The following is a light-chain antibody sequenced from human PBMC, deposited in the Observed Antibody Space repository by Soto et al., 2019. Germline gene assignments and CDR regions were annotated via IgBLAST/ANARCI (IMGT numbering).Light chain of an antibody. CDR3: QQYSSSYDTSLYT. V-gene: IGKV3-20*01. CDR2: GSY. Sequence: EIVLRQSPGSLSLSAGERATLSWRASQSVSSSYLAWYQQKPGQAPRLLVYGSYHRATGIADRFSGSGSGTDFTLTISRLEPEDFAVYYCQQYSSSYDTSLYTFGQGTKVDIK. CDR1: QSVSSSY. J-gene: IGKJ2*01.